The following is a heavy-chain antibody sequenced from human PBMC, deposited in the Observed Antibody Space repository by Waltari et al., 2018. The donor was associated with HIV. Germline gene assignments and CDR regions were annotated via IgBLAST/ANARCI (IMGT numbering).Heavy chain of an antibody. Sequence: QVQLVQSGAEVKKPGASVKVSCKASGYTFTSYGISWVRQAPGQGLEWMGWISAYNGNTNYAQKLQGRVTMTTDTSTSTAYMELRSLRSDDTAVYYCARDTIVVVPAATPDYYYYGMDVWGQGTTVTVSS. J-gene: IGHJ6*02. CDR3: ARDTIVVVPAATPDYYYYGMDV. V-gene: IGHV1-18*01. CDR1: GYTFTSYG. D-gene: IGHD2-2*02. CDR2: ISAYNGNT.